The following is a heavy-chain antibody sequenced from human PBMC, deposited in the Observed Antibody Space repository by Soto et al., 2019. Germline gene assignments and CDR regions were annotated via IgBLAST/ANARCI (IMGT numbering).Heavy chain of an antibody. J-gene: IGHJ4*02. V-gene: IGHV1-69*01. CDR3: ARVGPAHYYDSSGYYSPLDY. CDR1: GDTFSSYA. Sequence: QVQLVQSGAEVKKPGSSVKVSCKASGDTFSSYAINWVRQAPGQGLEWVGGIIPMFGTANYAQKFKGRVRITAGESTSTVYMEMSSLRSEDTAVYYCARVGPAHYYDSSGYYSPLDYWGQGTLFTVSS. D-gene: IGHD3-22*01. CDR2: IIPMFGTA.